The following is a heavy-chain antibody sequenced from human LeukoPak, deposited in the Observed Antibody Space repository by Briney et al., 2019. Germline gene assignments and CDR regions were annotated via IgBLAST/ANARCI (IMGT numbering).Heavy chain of an antibody. V-gene: IGHV1-69*13. CDR1: GGTFGSYA. J-gene: IGHJ5*02. D-gene: IGHD3-10*01. CDR2: MIPIFGTA. Sequence: ASVKVSCKASGGTFGSYAISWVRQAPGQGLEWMGGMIPIFGTANYAQKFQGRVTITADESTSTAYMELSSLRSEDTAVYYCAREAYITMVRGVTNWFDPWGQGTLVTVSS. CDR3: AREAYITMVRGVTNWFDP.